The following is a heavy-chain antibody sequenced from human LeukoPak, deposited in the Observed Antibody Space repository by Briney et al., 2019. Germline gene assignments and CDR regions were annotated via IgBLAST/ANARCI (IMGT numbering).Heavy chain of an antibody. Sequence: GGSLRPSCAASGFTFSNYAMSWVRQAPGKGLEWVSAISGSGTNTFYADSVKGRFTISRDNSKNTLYLQVNSLRAADTAIYYCAKVQEMDTILPPFHYWGQGTLVTVSS. J-gene: IGHJ4*02. D-gene: IGHD5-24*01. CDR2: ISGSGTNT. V-gene: IGHV3-23*01. CDR3: AKVQEMDTILPPFHY. CDR1: GFTFSNYA.